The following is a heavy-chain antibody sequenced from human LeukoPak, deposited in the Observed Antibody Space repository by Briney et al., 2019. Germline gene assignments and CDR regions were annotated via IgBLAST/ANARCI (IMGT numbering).Heavy chain of an antibody. J-gene: IGHJ6*02. D-gene: IGHD3-10*01. Sequence: SETLSLTWAVYGGSLSGYYWSWIRQSPEKGLEWIGEINHSGTTNYNPSLQSRVTVSVDTSKTQFSLKLNSVTAADTAVYYCARHYGAGIYHSYYGMEVWGQGTTVTFSS. V-gene: IGHV4-34*01. CDR1: GGSLSGYY. CDR3: ARHYGAGIYHSYYGMEV. CDR2: INHSGTT.